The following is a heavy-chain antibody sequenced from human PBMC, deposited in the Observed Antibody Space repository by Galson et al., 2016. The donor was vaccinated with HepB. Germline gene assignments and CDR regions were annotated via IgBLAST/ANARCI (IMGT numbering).Heavy chain of an antibody. CDR1: GFTFSDYL. CDR3: ARPRAATGSVGLDV. V-gene: IGHV3-74*01. J-gene: IGHJ6*02. D-gene: IGHD2-8*02. Sequence: SLRLSCAASGFTFSDYLMYWVRQTPGKGLVWVSRIYTDGSVTQYADSVKGRFTISRDNTKSTLHLQINGLRADDTAVYYCARPRAATGSVGLDVWGQGTTVAVSS. CDR2: IYTDGSVT.